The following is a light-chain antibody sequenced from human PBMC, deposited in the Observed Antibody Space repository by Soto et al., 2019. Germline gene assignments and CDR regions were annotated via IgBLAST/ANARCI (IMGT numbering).Light chain of an antibody. CDR2: KAS. CDR3: QQYSVYPYT. V-gene: IGKV1-5*03. J-gene: IGKJ2*01. Sequence: DIQMTQSPSTLSASVGDRFTITCRASQSISSWLAWYQQKPGKAPNLLIFKASSLESGVPSRFSGSGSGTAFTLTITSLQPDDFATYYCQQYSVYPYTFGQGTKVDIK. CDR1: QSISSW.